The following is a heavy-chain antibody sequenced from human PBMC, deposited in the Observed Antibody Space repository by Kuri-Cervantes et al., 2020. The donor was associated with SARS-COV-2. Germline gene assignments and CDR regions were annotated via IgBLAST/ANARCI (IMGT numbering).Heavy chain of an antibody. V-gene: IGHV3-66*02. CDR2: IYAGGGT. J-gene: IGHJ1*01. Sequence: ETLSLTCAASGFTFSDYYMSWVRQAPGKGLEWVSIIYAGGGTYYADSVKGQFTISRDISKNTVFLQMNRLRPEDTAVYYCARSCTYARCSEYFQHWGQGTLVTVSS. CDR1: GFTFSDYY. D-gene: IGHD2-8*01. CDR3: ARSCTYARCSEYFQH.